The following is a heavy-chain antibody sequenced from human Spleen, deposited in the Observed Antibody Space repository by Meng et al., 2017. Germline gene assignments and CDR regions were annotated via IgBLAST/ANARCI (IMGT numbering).Heavy chain of an antibody. V-gene: IGHV4-30-4*01. CDR3: ARGGSLGELSYDY. CDR1: GDSIASGDYF. Sequence: QPQLQESGPGLVKPSQTLSLTCTVSGDSIASGDYFWSWIRQPPGKGLEWIGEVLRDGSTYYNPSLKSRVTISVDTSKNQFSLKLSSVTAADTAVYYCARGGSLGELSYDYWGQGALVTVSS. CDR2: VLRDGST. D-gene: IGHD3-16*02. J-gene: IGHJ4*02.